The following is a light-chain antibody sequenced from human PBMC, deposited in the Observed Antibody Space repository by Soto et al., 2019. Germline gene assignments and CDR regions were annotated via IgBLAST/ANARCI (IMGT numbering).Light chain of an antibody. CDR2: SNS. CDR1: RSNIGSNT. Sequence: QPVLTQPPSASGTPGQRVTISCSGSRSNIGSNTVNWYQQFPGTAPKFVIYSNSQRPSGVPARFSGSKSGTSASLAISGLQSEDEADYYCAAWDDSLNGVVFGGGTKVTVL. V-gene: IGLV1-44*01. J-gene: IGLJ2*01. CDR3: AAWDDSLNGVV.